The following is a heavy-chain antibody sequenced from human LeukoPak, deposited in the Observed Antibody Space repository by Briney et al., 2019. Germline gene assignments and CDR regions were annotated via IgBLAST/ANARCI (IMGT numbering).Heavy chain of an antibody. CDR2: IYTSGST. J-gene: IGHJ4*02. V-gene: IGHV4-4*07. CDR3: ASGPYDILTGYYSGYFDY. Sequence: SETLSLTCTVSGVSISSYYWSWIRQPAGKGLEWIGRIYTSGSTNYNPSLKSRVTMSVETSKDPFSLKLSSVTAADTAVYYCASGPYDILTGYYSGYFDYWGQGTLVTVSS. D-gene: IGHD3-9*01. CDR1: GVSISSYY.